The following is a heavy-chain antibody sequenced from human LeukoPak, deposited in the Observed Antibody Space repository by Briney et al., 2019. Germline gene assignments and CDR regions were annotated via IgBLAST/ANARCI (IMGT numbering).Heavy chain of an antibody. V-gene: IGHV3-53*01. CDR1: GFTVSSNY. CDR2: LYSGGNT. CDR3: ARALGELSYYFDY. D-gene: IGHD3-10*01. J-gene: IGHJ4*02. Sequence: GGSLRLSCAASGFTVSSNYMNWVRQAPGKGLEWVSVLYSGGNTYYADSVKGRFTISRDNSKNTLYLQMNSLRAEDTAVYYCARALGELSYYFDYWGQGTLVTVSS.